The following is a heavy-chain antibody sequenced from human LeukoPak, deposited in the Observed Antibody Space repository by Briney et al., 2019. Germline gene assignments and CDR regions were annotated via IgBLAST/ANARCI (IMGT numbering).Heavy chain of an antibody. J-gene: IGHJ3*02. CDR2: ISAYNGNT. CDR1: GYTFTNYA. CDR3: ARLHSSGWPLDAFDI. D-gene: IGHD6-19*01. Sequence: ASVKVSCKASGYTFTNYAISWVRQAPGQGLEWMGWISAYNGNTKYAQKYQGRVTMTTDTSTSTAYMEVRGLTSADTAVYYCARLHSSGWPLDAFDIWGQGTMVTVSS. V-gene: IGHV1-18*01.